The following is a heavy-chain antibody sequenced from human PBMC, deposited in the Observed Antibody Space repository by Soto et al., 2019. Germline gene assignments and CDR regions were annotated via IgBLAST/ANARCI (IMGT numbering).Heavy chain of an antibody. CDR3: ARDRGYNWNYGWFDP. CDR2: VSPYNGNT. D-gene: IGHD1-7*01. Sequence: QVQLVQSGAEVKKPGASVKVSCKASGYTFSNYGISWVRQAPGQGLEWMGRVSPYNGNTNYEQKLQGRVTMTTDTSTSTAYMELRSLRSDDTAVYYCARDRGYNWNYGWFDPWGQGTLVNVSS. V-gene: IGHV1-18*01. J-gene: IGHJ5*02. CDR1: GYTFSNYG.